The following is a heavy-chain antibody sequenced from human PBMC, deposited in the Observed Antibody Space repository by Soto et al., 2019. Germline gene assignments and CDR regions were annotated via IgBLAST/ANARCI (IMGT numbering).Heavy chain of an antibody. Sequence: QVQLVQSGAEVKKPGASVKVSCKTSGYTFTNHGINWVRQAPGQGLEWMGWINPYNANVNYAQKLQGRVTMTPDTSTSTAYMDLRSLTSYDTAVYYWARDRVAGIWGDAFDIGGQGTMVTVSS. J-gene: IGHJ3*02. V-gene: IGHV1-18*04. CDR1: GYTFTNHG. D-gene: IGHD3-16*01. CDR2: INPYNANV. CDR3: ARDRVAGIWGDAFDI.